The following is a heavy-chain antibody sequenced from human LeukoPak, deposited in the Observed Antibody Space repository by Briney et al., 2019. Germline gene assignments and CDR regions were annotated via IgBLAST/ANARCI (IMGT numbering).Heavy chain of an antibody. D-gene: IGHD3-3*01. CDR3: ARGNYDFWSGYAPPYYYYYYMDV. V-gene: IGHV1-2*02. CDR1: GYTFTGYY. CDR2: INPNSGGT. J-gene: IGHJ6*03. Sequence: ASVKVSCKASGYTFTGYYMHLVRQVPGQGLEWMGWINPNSGGTNYAQKFQGRVTMTRDTSISTAYMELSRLRSDDTAVYYCARGNYDFWSGYAPPYYYYYYMDVWGKGTTVTVSS.